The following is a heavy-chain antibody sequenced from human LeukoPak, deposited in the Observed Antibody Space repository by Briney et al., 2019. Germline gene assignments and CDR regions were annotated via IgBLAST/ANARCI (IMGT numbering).Heavy chain of an antibody. CDR2: ISYDGSNK. CDR3: ASAAAKIP. V-gene: IGHV3-30-3*01. D-gene: IGHD6-13*01. Sequence: PGGSLRLSCAASGFTFSSYAMHWVRQAPGKGLEWVAVISYDGSNKYYADSVKGRFTISRDNSKNTLYLQMNSLRAEDTAVCYCASAAAKIPWGQGTLVTVSS. J-gene: IGHJ5*02. CDR1: GFTFSSYA.